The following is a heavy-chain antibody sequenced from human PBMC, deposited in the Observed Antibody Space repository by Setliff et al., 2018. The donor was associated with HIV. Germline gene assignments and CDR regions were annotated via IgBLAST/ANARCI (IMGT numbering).Heavy chain of an antibody. CDR2: ISGSGGST. D-gene: IGHD2-15*01. CDR1: GFTFSSYA. Sequence: HPGGSLRLSCAASGFTFSSYAMAWVRQAPGKGLEWVSAISGSGGSTYYADFVEGRFTISRDNSRNTVNLQMNSLRGDDTAVYYCARDFKSGYVDYLGQGIPVTVSS. CDR3: ARDFKSGYVDY. J-gene: IGHJ4*02. V-gene: IGHV3-23*01.